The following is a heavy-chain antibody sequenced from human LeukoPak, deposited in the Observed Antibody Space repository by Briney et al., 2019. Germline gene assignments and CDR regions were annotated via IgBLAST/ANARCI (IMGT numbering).Heavy chain of an antibody. D-gene: IGHD6-13*01. CDR1: GFTFSSYS. V-gene: IGHV3-21*01. CDR3: ARDSSWYGGGFDC. CDR2: ISSSSSYI. J-gene: IGHJ4*02. Sequence: GGSLRLSCAASGFTFSSYSMNWVRQAPGKGLEWVSSISSSSSYIYYADSVKGRFTISRDNAKNSLYLQMNSLRAEDTAVYYCARDSSWYGGGFDCWGQGTLVTVSS.